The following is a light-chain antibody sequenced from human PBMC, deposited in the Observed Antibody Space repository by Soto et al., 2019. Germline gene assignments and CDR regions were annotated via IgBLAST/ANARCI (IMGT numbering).Light chain of an antibody. Sequence: EIVLTQSPATLSLSPGERATLSCRASQSVSSYLAWYQQKPGQAPRLLIYDASNRATGIPARFSGSGSGTDFTLNISSLEPEDFAVYYCQPRSNWPTLTFGGGTKVEIK. CDR1: QSVSSY. CDR2: DAS. CDR3: QPRSNWPTLT. J-gene: IGKJ4*01. V-gene: IGKV3-11*01.